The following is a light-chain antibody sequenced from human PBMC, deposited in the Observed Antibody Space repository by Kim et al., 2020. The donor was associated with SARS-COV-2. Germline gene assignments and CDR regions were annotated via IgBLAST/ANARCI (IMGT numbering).Light chain of an antibody. V-gene: IGKV1-39*01. Sequence: SASVGDRVTTTCRASQTSNTFLNWYQQKPGRAPKLLIYGASTLQTGVPSRFSGSGSGTDFTLTISSLQPEDFATYYCQQSYSTPPTFGGGTKV. CDR2: GAS. CDR1: QTSNTF. J-gene: IGKJ4*01. CDR3: QQSYSTPPT.